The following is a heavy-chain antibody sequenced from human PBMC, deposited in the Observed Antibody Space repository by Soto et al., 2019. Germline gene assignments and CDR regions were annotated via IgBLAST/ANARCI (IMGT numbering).Heavy chain of an antibody. CDR1: GFTFSSYA. CDR2: ISYDGSNK. D-gene: IGHD6-19*01. Sequence: QVQLVESGGGVVQPGRSLRLSCAASGFTFSSYAMHWVRQAPGKGLEWVAVISYDGSNKYYADSVKGRFTISRDNSKNTLYLQMNSLRAEDTAVYYCARDGPRYSSGWYPYFDYWGQGTLVTVSS. CDR3: ARDGPRYSSGWYPYFDY. V-gene: IGHV3-30-3*01. J-gene: IGHJ4*02.